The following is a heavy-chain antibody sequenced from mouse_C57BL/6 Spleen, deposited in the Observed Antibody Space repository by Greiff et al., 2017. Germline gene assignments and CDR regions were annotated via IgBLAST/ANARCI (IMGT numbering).Heavy chain of an antibody. D-gene: IGHD1-1*01. V-gene: IGHV1-69*01. CDR3: AGGSYYYGSSYLYAMDY. CDR1: GYTFPSYW. Sequence: QVQLQQPGAELVMPGASVKLSCKASGYTFPSYWMHWVKQRPGQGLEWIGEIDPSDSYTNYNQKFKGKSTLTVDKSSSTAYMQLSSLTSEDSAVYYCAGGSYYYGSSYLYAMDYWGQGTSVTVSS. CDR2: IDPSDSYT. J-gene: IGHJ4*01.